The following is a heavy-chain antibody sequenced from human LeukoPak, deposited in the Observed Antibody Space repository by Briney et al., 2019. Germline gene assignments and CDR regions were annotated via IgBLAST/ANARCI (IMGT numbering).Heavy chain of an antibody. CDR1: GFTFSSYA. V-gene: IGHV3-30*04. D-gene: IGHD3-22*01. J-gene: IGHJ4*02. CDR2: ISYDGSNK. CDR3: AKSLRYYDSSGYYYVNLLDY. Sequence: PGGSLRLSRAASGFTFSSYAMHWVRQAPGKGLEWVAVISYDGSNKYYADSVKGRFTISRDNSKNTLYPQMNSLRAEDTAVYYCAKSLRYYDSSGYYYVNLLDYWGQGTLVTVSS.